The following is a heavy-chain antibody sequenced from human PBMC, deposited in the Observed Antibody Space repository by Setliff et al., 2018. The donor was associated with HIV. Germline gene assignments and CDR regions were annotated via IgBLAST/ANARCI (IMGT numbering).Heavy chain of an antibody. CDR2: IYHSGST. D-gene: IGHD3-10*01. CDR1: GGSISSSNW. J-gene: IGHJ4*02. Sequence: SETLSLTCAVSGGSISSSNWWSWVRQPPGKGLEWIGEIYHSGSTNYNPSLKSRVTISVDKSKNQFSLKLSSATAADTAVYYCARVRIHYYGSGSRYYFDYWGQGTLVTVSS. V-gene: IGHV4-4*02. CDR3: ARVRIHYYGSGSRYYFDY.